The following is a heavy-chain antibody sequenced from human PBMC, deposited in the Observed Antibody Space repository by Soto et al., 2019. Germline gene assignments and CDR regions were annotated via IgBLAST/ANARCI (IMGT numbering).Heavy chain of an antibody. J-gene: IGHJ3*02. CDR3: ASFSQARAIAVAGTNTFDI. CDR2: IIPIFGTA. Sequence: GASVKVSCKASGGTFSSYAISWVRQPPGQGLEWMGGIIPIFGTANYAQKFQGRVTITADESTSTAYMELSSLRSEDTAVYYCASFSQARAIAVAGTNTFDIWGQGTMVT. V-gene: IGHV1-69*13. D-gene: IGHD6-19*01. CDR1: GGTFSSYA.